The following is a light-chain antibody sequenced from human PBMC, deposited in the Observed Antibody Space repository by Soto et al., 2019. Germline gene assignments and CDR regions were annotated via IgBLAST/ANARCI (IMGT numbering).Light chain of an antibody. J-gene: IGKJ2*01. CDR1: QSVSSSY. CDR3: QQYGSSYT. CDR2: GAS. Sequence: EIVLTQSPGTLSLSPGERATLSCRASQSVSSSYLDWYQQKPGQAPRLLIYGASSRATGIPDRFRGSGSGTDFTLTISRLEPEDFAVYYCQQYGSSYTFGQGTKLEIK. V-gene: IGKV3-20*01.